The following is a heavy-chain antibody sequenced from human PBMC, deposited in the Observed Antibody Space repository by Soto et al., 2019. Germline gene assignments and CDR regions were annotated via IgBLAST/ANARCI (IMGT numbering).Heavy chain of an antibody. J-gene: IGHJ6*02. V-gene: IGHV3-13*01. Sequence: GGSLRLSCAASGFTFSSYDMHWVRQVTGKGLEWVSTIGTSGDTYYQGSVKGRFTISREDVKNSFYLQMNSLRAEDTAVYYCYAMDVWGQGTMVTVSS. CDR3: YAMDV. CDR1: GFTFSSYD. CDR2: IGTSGDT.